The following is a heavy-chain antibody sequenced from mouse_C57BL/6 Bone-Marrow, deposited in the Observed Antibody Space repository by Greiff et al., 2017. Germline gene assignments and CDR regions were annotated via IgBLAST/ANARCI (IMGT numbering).Heavy chain of an antibody. D-gene: IGHD1-1*01. J-gene: IGHJ4*01. CDR1: GYTFTSYW. CDR2: IYPGSGST. CDR3: ARSGTTVVAYYAMDY. Sequence: QVQLQQSGAELVKPGASVKMSCKASGYTFTSYWITWVKQRPGQGLEWIGDIYPGSGSTNYNAKFKSKATLTVDTSSSTAYMQLSSLTSGDSAVYYCARSGTTVVAYYAMDYWGQGTSVTVSS. V-gene: IGHV1-55*01.